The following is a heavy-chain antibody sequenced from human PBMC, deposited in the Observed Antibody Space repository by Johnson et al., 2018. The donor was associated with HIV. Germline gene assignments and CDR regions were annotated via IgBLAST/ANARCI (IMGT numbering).Heavy chain of an antibody. CDR2: ISSNGGST. D-gene: IGHD3-10*01. V-gene: IGHV3-64*01. Sequence: VQLVESGGGLVQPGGSLRLSCAASGFTFSSYAMHWVRQAPGKGLEYVSGISSNGGSTYYAKSVKGRFTISRENSKNTLYLQMGSLRVEDSAVYYCARLRGAFDIWGQGTTVTV. J-gene: IGHJ3*02. CDR3: ARLRGAFDI. CDR1: GFTFSSYA.